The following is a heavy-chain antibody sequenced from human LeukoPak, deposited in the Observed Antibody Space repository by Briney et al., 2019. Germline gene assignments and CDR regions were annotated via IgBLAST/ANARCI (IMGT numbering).Heavy chain of an antibody. D-gene: IGHD1-26*01. CDR3: ASRGVRDSAFDI. CDR1: GYTFTSYG. V-gene: IGHV1-58*02. Sequence: ASVKVSCKASGYTFTSYGISWVRQAPGQGLEWIGWIVVGSGNTNYAQKFQERVTITRDMSTSTAYMELSSLRSEDTAVYYCASRGVRDSAFDIWGQGTMVTVSS. J-gene: IGHJ3*02. CDR2: IVVGSGNT.